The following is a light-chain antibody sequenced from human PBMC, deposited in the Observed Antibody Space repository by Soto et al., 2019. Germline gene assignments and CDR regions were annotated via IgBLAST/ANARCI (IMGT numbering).Light chain of an antibody. CDR3: MIWHSSAVV. CDR1: SGINVGTYR. CDR2: YKSDSDK. Sequence: QAVVTQPSSLSASPGASASLTCTLRSGINVGTYRIYWYQQKPGSPPQYLLRYKSDSDKQQGSGVPSRFSGSKDASANAGILLISGRQSEDEADYYCMIWHSSAVVFGGGTKLTVL. V-gene: IGLV5-45*02. J-gene: IGLJ2*01.